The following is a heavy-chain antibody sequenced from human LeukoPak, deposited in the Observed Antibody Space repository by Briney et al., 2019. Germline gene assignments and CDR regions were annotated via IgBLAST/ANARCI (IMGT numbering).Heavy chain of an antibody. V-gene: IGHV4-38-2*02. CDR1: VYSISSDYY. CDR2: SYHSGST. Sequence: PSETLSLTCTVSVYSISSDYYWGWIRQPPGKGLEWSGSSYHSGSTYYNPSLKSRVSISVDTSKNQFSLKLSSVTAADTAVYYCASPRLVKYYYDSSGYYYWGQGTLVTVSS. CDR3: ASPRLVKYYYDSSGYYY. D-gene: IGHD3-22*01. J-gene: IGHJ4*02.